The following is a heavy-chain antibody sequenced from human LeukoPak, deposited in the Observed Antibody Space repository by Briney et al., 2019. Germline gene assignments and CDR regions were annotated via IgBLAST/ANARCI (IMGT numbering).Heavy chain of an antibody. V-gene: IGHV3-30*18. D-gene: IGHD2-8*01. CDR3: AKVLGEDIVLMVYAPDY. CDR2: ISYDGSNT. J-gene: IGHJ4*02. CDR1: GFTFTSFG. Sequence: GRSLRLSCAASGFTFTSFGMHWVRQAPGKGLDWLAVISYDGSNTYYADSVKGRFTISRDNSKNTLYLQMNSLRAEDTAVYYCAKVLGEDIVLMVYAPDYWGQGTLVTVSS.